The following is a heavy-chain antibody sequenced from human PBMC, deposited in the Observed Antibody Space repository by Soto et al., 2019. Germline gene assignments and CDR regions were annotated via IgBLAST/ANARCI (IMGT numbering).Heavy chain of an antibody. CDR1: GFTFTDSL. J-gene: IGHJ5*02. CDR2: INPKRSTT. D-gene: IGHD6-19*01. Sequence: ASVKVSCKTSGFTFTDSLIHWVRQAPGQGLEWMGWINPKRSTTDYPQKFQGRVTMTSDTSTRTAYMELSRLTFDDTAVYFCAREEASEDWLDTWGQVTPITASS. V-gene: IGHV1-2*02. CDR3: AREEASEDWLDT.